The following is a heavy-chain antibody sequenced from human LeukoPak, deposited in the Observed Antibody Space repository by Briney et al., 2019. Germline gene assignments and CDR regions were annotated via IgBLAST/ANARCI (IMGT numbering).Heavy chain of an antibody. Sequence: SETLSLTCTVSGGSISSYYWSWIRQPPGKGLEWIGYIYYSGSTNYNPSLKSRVTISVDTSKNQFSLKLSSVTAADTAVYYCATAGWFGELYFDYWGQGTLVTVSS. V-gene: IGHV4-59*08. J-gene: IGHJ4*02. CDR2: IYYSGST. CDR1: GGSISSYY. CDR3: ATAGWFGELYFDY. D-gene: IGHD3-10*01.